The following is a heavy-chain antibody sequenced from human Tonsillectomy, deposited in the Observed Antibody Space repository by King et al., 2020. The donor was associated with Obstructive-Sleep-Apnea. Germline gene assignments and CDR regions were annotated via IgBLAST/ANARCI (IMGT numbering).Heavy chain of an antibody. CDR2: IYHSGST. V-gene: IGHV4-4*02. J-gene: IGHJ4*02. CDR1: GGSISSSNW. CDR3: ARDPSQYYDSSATEPDFDY. D-gene: IGHD3-22*01. Sequence: HVQLQESGPGLVKPSGTLSLTCAVSGGSISSSNWWSWVRQPPGKGLEWIGEIYHSGSTNYNPSLKSRVTISVDKSKNQFSLKLSSVTAADTAVYYCARDPSQYYDSSATEPDFDYWGQGPLVTVPS.